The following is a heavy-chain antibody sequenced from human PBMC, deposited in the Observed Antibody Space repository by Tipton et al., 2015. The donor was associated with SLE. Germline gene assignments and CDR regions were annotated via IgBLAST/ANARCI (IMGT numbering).Heavy chain of an antibody. CDR1: GYTFTSYG. J-gene: IGHJ4*02. CDR3: ARVALSGYSYGLYYFDY. Sequence: QSGAEVKKPGASVKVSCKASGYTFTSYGISWVRRAPGQGLEWMGWISAYNGNTNYAQKLQGRVTMTTDTSTSTAYMELRSLRSDDTAVYYCARVALSGYSYGLYYFDYWGQGTLVTVSS. D-gene: IGHD5-18*01. V-gene: IGHV1-18*01. CDR2: ISAYNGNT.